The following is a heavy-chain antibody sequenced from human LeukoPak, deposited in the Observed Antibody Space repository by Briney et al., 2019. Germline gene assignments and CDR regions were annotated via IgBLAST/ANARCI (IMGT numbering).Heavy chain of an antibody. V-gene: IGHV3-21*04. CDR1: GFTFRGSA. CDR2: ITSSSSYT. J-gene: IGHJ4*02. CDR3: AKAPIAVAGTVYFDY. Sequence: GGSLRLSCAASGFTFRGSAMHWVRQAPGKGLEWVSSITSSSSYTHCADSVRGRFTISRDNSKNTLYLQMNSLRAEDTAVYYCAKAPIAVAGTVYFDYWGQGTLVTVSS. D-gene: IGHD6-19*01.